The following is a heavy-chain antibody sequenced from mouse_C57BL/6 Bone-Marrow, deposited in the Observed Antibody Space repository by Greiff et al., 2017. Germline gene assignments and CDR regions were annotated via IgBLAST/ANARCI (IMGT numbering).Heavy chain of an antibody. Sequence: EVQLQESGTVLARPGASVKMSCKTSGYTFTSYWMHWVKQRPGQGLEWIGAIYPGNSDTSYNQKFKGKAKLPAVTSASTAYMELSSLTNEDSAVYYGTRYYYGSSSYYFDYWGQGTTLTVSS. J-gene: IGHJ2*01. V-gene: IGHV1-5*01. CDR1: GYTFTSYW. D-gene: IGHD1-1*01. CDR3: TRYYYGSSSYYFDY. CDR2: IYPGNSDT.